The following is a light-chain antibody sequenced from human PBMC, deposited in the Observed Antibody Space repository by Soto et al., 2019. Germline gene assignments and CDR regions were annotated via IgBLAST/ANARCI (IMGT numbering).Light chain of an antibody. Sequence: EIVMTQSPVTLSVSPGERATLSCRASQSVSRNLAWYQKRPGQPPRLLIYDASTRATDIPARLSGSGSGTEFTLTISSLQSEDFAVYHCQQYNNWPETFGQGTKLEI. V-gene: IGKV3-15*01. CDR3: QQYNNWPET. J-gene: IGKJ2*01. CDR1: QSVSRN. CDR2: DAS.